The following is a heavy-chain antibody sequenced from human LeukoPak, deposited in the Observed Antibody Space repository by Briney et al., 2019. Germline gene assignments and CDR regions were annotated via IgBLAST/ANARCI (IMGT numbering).Heavy chain of an antibody. CDR2: IYYSGST. J-gene: IGHJ5*02. CDR1: GGSISSGDYY. CDR3: ARDMNYYDSSGYYYWFDP. D-gene: IGHD3-22*01. V-gene: IGHV4-30-4*02. Sequence: SETLSLTCTVSGGSISSGDYYWSWIRQPPGKGLEWIGYIYYSGSTYYNPSLKSRVTISVDTSKNQFSLKLSSVTAADTAVYYCARDMNYYDSSGYYYWFDPWGQGTLVTVSS.